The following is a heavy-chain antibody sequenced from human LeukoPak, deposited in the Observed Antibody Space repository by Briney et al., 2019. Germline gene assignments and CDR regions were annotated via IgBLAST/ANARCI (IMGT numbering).Heavy chain of an antibody. V-gene: IGHV4-59*01. Sequence: SETLSLTCTVSGGSLSCYYWSWIRQPPGKGLEWIGYIYYSGSTNYNPSLKSRVTISVDTSKNQCSLKLSSVTAADTAVYYCARDLPTDDGVDIWGQGTMVTVSS. CDR1: GGSLSCYY. D-gene: IGHD1-1*01. CDR3: ARDLPTDDGVDI. J-gene: IGHJ3*02. CDR2: IYYSGST.